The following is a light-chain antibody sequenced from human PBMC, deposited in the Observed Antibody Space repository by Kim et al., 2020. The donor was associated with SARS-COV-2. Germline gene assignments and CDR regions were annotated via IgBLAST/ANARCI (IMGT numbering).Light chain of an antibody. V-gene: IGKV4-1*01. CDR1: QSVLYSSNNKNY. J-gene: IGKJ2*01. CDR3: LRHYNTPPYT. CDR2: WAS. Sequence: ATIKCKSSQSVLYSSNNKNYLAWYQQKPGQPPKLLIYWASTRASGVPDRFSGSGSGTDFTLTISSLQTEDVAVYYCLRHYNTPPYTFGQGTKLEI.